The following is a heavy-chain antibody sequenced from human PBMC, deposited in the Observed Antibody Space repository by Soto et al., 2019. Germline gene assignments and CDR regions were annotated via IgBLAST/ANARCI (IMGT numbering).Heavy chain of an antibody. CDR2: INPSGGST. D-gene: IGHD3-22*01. J-gene: IGHJ4*02. V-gene: IGHV1-46*01. Sequence: GASVQLYCEASGYTLARYSRHLGRQAPGQGLEWMGIINPSGGSTSYAQKFQGRVTMTRDTSISTAYMELSRLRSDGTAVYYCARRDYYDSSGYYSWGQGTLVTVSS. CDR1: GYTLARYS. CDR3: ARRDYYDSSGYYS.